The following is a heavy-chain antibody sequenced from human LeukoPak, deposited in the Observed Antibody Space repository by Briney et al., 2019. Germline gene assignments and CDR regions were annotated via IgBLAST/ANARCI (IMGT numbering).Heavy chain of an antibody. CDR3: ARDQGGPAWEQDAFDI. V-gene: IGHV4-59*02. D-gene: IGHD1-26*01. J-gene: IGHJ3*02. Sequence: SETLSLTCTVSGGSVSSYYWSWIRQPPGKGLEWIGYIHYSGSTNYNDSLKSRVTISVDTSKIQFSLRLSSVTAADTAVYYCARDQGGPAWEQDAFDIWGQGTMVTVSS. CDR1: GGSVSSYY. CDR2: IHYSGST.